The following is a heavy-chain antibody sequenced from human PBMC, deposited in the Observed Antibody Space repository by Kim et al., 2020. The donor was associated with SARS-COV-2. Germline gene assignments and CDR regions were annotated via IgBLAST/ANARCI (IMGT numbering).Heavy chain of an antibody. CDR3: ARAESIAAAGKNY. J-gene: IGHJ4*02. D-gene: IGHD6-13*01. Sequence: SETLSLTCAVYGGSFSGYYWSWIRQPPGKGLEWIGEINHSGSTNYNPSLKSRVTISLDTSKNQLSLKLSSVTAADTAVYYCARAESIAAAGKNYWGQGTLVTVSS. V-gene: IGHV4-34*01. CDR2: INHSGST. CDR1: GGSFSGYY.